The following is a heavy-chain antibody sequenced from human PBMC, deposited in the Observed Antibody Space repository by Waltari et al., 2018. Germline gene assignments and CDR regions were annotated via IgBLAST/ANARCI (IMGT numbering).Heavy chain of an antibody. CDR1: GGSISSHY. D-gene: IGHD1-20*01. J-gene: IGHJ5*02. Sequence: QVQLQESGPGLVKPSETLSLTCTVSGGSISSHYWSWIRQPPGKGLEWIGYIYYSGSTNYNPSLKSRVTISVDTSKNQFSLKLSSVTAADTALYYCAKSLLPGSIRTGDNWFDPWGQGTLVSVSS. CDR3: AKSLLPGSIRTGDNWFDP. V-gene: IGHV4-59*11. CDR2: IYYSGST.